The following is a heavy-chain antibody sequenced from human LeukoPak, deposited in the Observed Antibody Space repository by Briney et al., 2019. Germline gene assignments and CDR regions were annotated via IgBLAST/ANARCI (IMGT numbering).Heavy chain of an antibody. CDR1: GFTVSSNY. J-gene: IGHJ3*02. V-gene: IGHV3-53*01. CDR2: IYSGGST. CDR3: ARERISSGWYGDAFDI. Sequence: GGSLRLSCAASGFTVSSNYMSWVRQAPGKGLEWVSVIYSGGSTYYANSVKGRFTISRDNSKNTLYLQMNSLRAEDTAVYYCARERISSGWYGDAFDIWGQGTMVTVSS. D-gene: IGHD6-19*01.